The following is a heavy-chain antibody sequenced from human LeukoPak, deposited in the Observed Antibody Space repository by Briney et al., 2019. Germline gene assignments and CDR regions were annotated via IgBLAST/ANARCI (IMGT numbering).Heavy chain of an antibody. Sequence: GGSLRLSCAASGFTFSSYWMSWVRQAPGKGLEWVANIKQDGSEKYYVDSVKGRFTISRDNAKNSLYLQMNSLRAKDTAVYYCARAVGGTRLRYFDWLKYYFDYWGQGTLVTVSS. D-gene: IGHD3-9*01. CDR3: ARAVGGTRLRYFDWLKYYFDY. CDR1: GFTFSSYW. CDR2: IKQDGSEK. V-gene: IGHV3-7*01. J-gene: IGHJ4*02.